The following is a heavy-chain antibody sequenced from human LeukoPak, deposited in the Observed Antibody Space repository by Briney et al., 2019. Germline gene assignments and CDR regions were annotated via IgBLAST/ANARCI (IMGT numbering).Heavy chain of an antibody. CDR1: GFTFSSYG. D-gene: IGHD6-13*01. J-gene: IGHJ4*02. CDR3: ASGFSSSWSRFFDY. Sequence: GGSLRLSCAASGFTFSSYGMHWVRQAPGKGLEWVSVIYSGGSTYYADSVKGRFTISRDNAKNSLYLQMNSLRAEDTAVYYCASGFSSSWSRFFDYWGQGTLVTVSS. CDR2: IYSGGST. V-gene: IGHV3-NL1*01.